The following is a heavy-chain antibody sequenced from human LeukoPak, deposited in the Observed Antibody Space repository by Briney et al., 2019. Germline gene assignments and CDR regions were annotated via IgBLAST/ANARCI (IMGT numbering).Heavy chain of an antibody. V-gene: IGHV3-23*01. D-gene: IGHD6-19*01. CDR1: GFTFSSYA. Sequence: PGGSLRLSCAASGFTFSSYAMSWVRQAPGKGLEWVSAISGSGGSTYYADSVKGRFTISRDNSKNTLYLQMNSLRAEDTAVYYCAEPYVMYIAVAATFDYWGQGTLVTVSS. CDR2: ISGSGGST. J-gene: IGHJ4*02. CDR3: AEPYVMYIAVAATFDY.